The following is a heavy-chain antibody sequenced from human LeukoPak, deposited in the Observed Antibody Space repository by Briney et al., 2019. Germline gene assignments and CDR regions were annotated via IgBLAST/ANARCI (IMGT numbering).Heavy chain of an antibody. J-gene: IGHJ3*02. D-gene: IGHD3-22*01. V-gene: IGHV1-18*01. Sequence: ASVKVSCKASGYTFTSYGISWVRQAPGQGLEWMGWISAYNGSTNYAQKLQGRVTMTTDTSTSTAYMELRSLRSDDTAVYYCAREPGHYYDSSGPYNAFDIWGQGTMVTVSS. CDR1: GYTFTSYG. CDR2: ISAYNGST. CDR3: AREPGHYYDSSGPYNAFDI.